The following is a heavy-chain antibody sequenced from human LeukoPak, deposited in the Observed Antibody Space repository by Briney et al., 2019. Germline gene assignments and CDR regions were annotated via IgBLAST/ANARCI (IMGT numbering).Heavy chain of an antibody. V-gene: IGHV1-2*07. D-gene: IGHD3-16*01. CDR3: AREGTGDHNPRRSHGFDI. Sequence: ASVKVSCKASGYSFSFFYIHWVRQAPGQGLEWMGWINPNSGGTNYAHKFQGRVTMTRDTSIDTATMHLTSLPSDATATYYCAREGTGDHNPRRSHGFDIWGQGTVVTVSS. J-gene: IGHJ3*02. CDR1: GYSFSFFY. CDR2: INPNSGGT.